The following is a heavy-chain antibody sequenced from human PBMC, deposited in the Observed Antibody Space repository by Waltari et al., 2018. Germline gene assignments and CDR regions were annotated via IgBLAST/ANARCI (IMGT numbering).Heavy chain of an antibody. CDR2: IYYTGST. CDR1: GASISSSY. J-gene: IGHJ5*02. Sequence: QVQLQESGPGLVKPSETLSLLCNVSGASISSSYWSWVRQPPGKGLEWIGYIYYTGSTSYNPSLKSRVTISVDTSKNHLSMKLTSVTTADTAVYYCARGRAIDPWGQGTLVTVSS. CDR3: ARGRAIDP. V-gene: IGHV4-59*01.